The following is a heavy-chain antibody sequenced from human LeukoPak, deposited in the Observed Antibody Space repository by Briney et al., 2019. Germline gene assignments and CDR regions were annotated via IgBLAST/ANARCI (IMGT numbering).Heavy chain of an antibody. CDR2: ISGSGGST. V-gene: IGHV3-23*01. CDR3: ATVLRWDYWNFDL. Sequence: GGSLRLSCTAAGFIFSSYGMSWVRQAPGKGLEWVSAISGSGGSTYYADSVKGRFTISRDNSKNTLYLQMNSLRAEDTAVYYCATVLRWDYWNFDLWGRGTLVTVSS. J-gene: IGHJ2*01. CDR1: GFIFSSYG. D-gene: IGHD2-21*01.